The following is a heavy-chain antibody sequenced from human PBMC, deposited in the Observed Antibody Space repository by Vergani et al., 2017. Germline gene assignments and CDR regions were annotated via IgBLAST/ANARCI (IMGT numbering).Heavy chain of an antibody. CDR1: GYTFTGYY. V-gene: IGHV1-2*02. Sequence: QVQLVQSGAEVKKPGASVKVSCKASGYTFTGYYMHWVRQAPGQGLEWMGWINPNSGGTNYAQKFQGRVTITRDTSISTAYMELSRLRSDDTAVYYCARDSIAVAGTNRFDYWGQGTLVTVSS. D-gene: IGHD6-19*01. CDR2: INPNSGGT. J-gene: IGHJ4*02. CDR3: ARDSIAVAGTNRFDY.